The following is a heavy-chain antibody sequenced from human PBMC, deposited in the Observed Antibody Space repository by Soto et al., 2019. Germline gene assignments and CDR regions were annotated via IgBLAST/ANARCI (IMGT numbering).Heavy chain of an antibody. CDR1: GGSFSGYY. CDR2: INHSGST. Sequence: SETLSLTCAVYGGSFSGYYWSWIRQPPGKGLEWIGEINHSGSTNYNPSLKSRVTISVDTSKNQFSLKLSSVTAADTAVYYCARVRRSRSYFWSGYYPPEDYYYGMDVWGQGTTVTVSS. D-gene: IGHD3-3*01. CDR3: ARVRRSRSYFWSGYYPPEDYYYGMDV. J-gene: IGHJ6*02. V-gene: IGHV4-34*01.